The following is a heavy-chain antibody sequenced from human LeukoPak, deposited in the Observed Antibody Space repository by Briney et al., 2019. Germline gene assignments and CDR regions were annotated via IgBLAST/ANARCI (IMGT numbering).Heavy chain of an antibody. J-gene: IGHJ4*02. CDR3: ARSILHSGGSCCWYYFDY. CDR1: GDSISTYY. V-gene: IGHV4-59*01. CDR2: MYYSGST. D-gene: IGHD2-15*01. Sequence: SETLSLTCTVSGDSISTYYWSWIRQPPGKGLEWIGYMYYSGSTNYNPSLKSRVTISLDTPKNQFSLKLSSVTAADTAVYYCARSILHSGGSCCWYYFDYWGQGTLVTVSS.